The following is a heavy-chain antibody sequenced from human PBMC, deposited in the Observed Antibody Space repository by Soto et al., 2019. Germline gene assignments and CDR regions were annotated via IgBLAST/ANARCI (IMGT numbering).Heavy chain of an antibody. J-gene: IGHJ4*01. Sequence: QVQLQESGPGLVKPSETLSLTCTVSGGSIGNSYGSWILQSPGKGLEWIGYIYCSGSSNYNPSLKSRVSISVDTSKNQFSLKLSSVTAADTAVYYCARHSSSWPIFDYWGHGTLVIVSS. CDR1: GGSIGNSY. V-gene: IGHV4-59*08. D-gene: IGHD6-13*01. CDR3: ARHSSSWPIFDY. CDR2: IYCSGSS.